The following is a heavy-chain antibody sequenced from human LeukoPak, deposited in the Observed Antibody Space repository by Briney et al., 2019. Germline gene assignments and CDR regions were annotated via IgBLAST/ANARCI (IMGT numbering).Heavy chain of an antibody. CDR2: ISSSSSYI. CDR1: GFTFSSYS. Sequence: GGSLRLSCAASGFTFSSYSMNWVRQAPGKGLEWVSSISSSSSYIYYADPVKGRFTISRDNAKNSLYLQMNSLRAEDTAVYYCARDHGGGKGSWSDYWGQGTLVTVSS. J-gene: IGHJ4*02. D-gene: IGHD6-13*01. CDR3: ARDHGGGKGSWSDY. V-gene: IGHV3-21*04.